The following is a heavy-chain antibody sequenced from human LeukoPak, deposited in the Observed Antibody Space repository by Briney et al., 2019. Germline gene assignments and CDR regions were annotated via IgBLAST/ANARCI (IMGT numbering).Heavy chain of an antibody. V-gene: IGHV3-74*01. CDR2: NNSDGSST. D-gene: IGHD2-15*01. CDR1: GFTFSNYW. J-gene: IGHJ4*02. Sequence: GGSLRLSCAASGFTFSNYWMNWVRQAPGKGLIWVSHNNSDGSSTTYADSVKGRFTISRDNAKNTLYLQMTSLRVEDTAIYYCARGGSCSGGNCKYTRKEIDYWGQGTLVTVSS. CDR3: ARGGSCSGGNCKYTRKEIDY.